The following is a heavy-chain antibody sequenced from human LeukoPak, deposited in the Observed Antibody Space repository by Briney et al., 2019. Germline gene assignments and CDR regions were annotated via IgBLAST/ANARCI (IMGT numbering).Heavy chain of an antibody. D-gene: IGHD6-13*01. Sequence: SETLSLTRAVYIGSFSGYHWSWIRQPPGRGLEWIGEIDHSGNTKYNPSLKSRVTISVDTSKNQFSLKLRTLSAADTAVYFCARGAIAAAGKSNWFDPWGQGTLVTVPS. J-gene: IGHJ5*02. V-gene: IGHV4-34*01. CDR3: ARGAIAAAGKSNWFDP. CDR1: IGSFSGYH. CDR2: IDHSGNT.